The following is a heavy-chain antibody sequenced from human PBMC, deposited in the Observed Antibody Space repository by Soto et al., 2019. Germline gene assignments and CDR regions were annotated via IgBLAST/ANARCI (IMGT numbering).Heavy chain of an antibody. D-gene: IGHD2-2*01. CDR1: GGSFSGYY. V-gene: IGHV4-34*01. Sequence: SETLSLTCAVYGGSFSGYYWSWIRQPPGKGLEWIGEINHSGSTNYNPSLKSRVTISVDTSKNQFSLKLSSVTAADTAVYYCARGVQIVVVPAALGYFDYWGQGTLVNVSS. J-gene: IGHJ4*02. CDR2: INHSGST. CDR3: ARGVQIVVVPAALGYFDY.